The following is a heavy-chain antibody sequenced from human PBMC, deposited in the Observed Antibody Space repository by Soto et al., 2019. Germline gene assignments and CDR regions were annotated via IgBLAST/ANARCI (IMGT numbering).Heavy chain of an antibody. J-gene: IGHJ6*02. V-gene: IGHV3-23*01. D-gene: IGHD1-1*01. CDR1: GFTFSSYA. CDR3: ARGNSGRYYYGMDV. Sequence: PGGSLRLSCAAFGFTFSSYAMSWVRQAPGKGLEWVSAISDSGGGTYYADSVKGRFTISRDNSKNTLYLQMNSLRAEDTAVYYCARGNSGRYYYGMDVWGQGTTVTVSS. CDR2: ISDSGGGT.